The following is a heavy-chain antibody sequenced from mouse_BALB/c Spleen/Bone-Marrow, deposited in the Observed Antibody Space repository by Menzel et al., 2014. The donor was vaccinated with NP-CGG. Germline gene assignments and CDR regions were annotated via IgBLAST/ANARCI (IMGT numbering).Heavy chain of an antibody. Sequence: EVQLQQSGPELVKPGASVKIPCKASGYTLTDYNMDWVKQSHGKSLEWIGDINPNNGGTIYNQKFKGKATLTVDKSSSTAYMELRSLTSEDTAVYYCARGEPGRFAYWGQGTLVTVSA. CDR1: GYTLTDYN. J-gene: IGHJ3*01. V-gene: IGHV1-18*01. CDR3: ARGEPGRFAY. CDR2: INPNNGGT. D-gene: IGHD4-1*01.